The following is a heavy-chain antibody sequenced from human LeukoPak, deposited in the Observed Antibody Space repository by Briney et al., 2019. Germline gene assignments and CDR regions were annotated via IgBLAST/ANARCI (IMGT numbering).Heavy chain of an antibody. CDR1: GGTFSSYA. D-gene: IGHD3-22*01. V-gene: IGHV1-69*05. CDR3: AAGSSGYYYVDY. J-gene: IGHJ4*02. CDR2: IIPIFGTA. Sequence: GASVKVSCKASGGTFSSYAISWVRQAPGQGLEWMGGIIPIFGTANYAQKFQGRVTITTDESTSTAYMELSSLRSEDTAVYYCAAGSSGYYYVDYWGQGPLVTVSS.